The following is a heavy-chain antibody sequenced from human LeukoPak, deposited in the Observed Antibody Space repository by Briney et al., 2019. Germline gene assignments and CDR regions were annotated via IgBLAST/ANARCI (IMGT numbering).Heavy chain of an antibody. Sequence: ASVKVSCKVSGYTLTELFMHWVRQAPGRGLEWMGGFDPEDGETIYAQKFQGRVTMTEDTSTDTAYMELSSLRSEDTAVYYCATVRSDYYDSSGYYDRNAFDIWGQGTMVTVSS. J-gene: IGHJ3*02. V-gene: IGHV1-24*01. CDR2: FDPEDGET. CDR3: ATVRSDYYDSSGYYDRNAFDI. D-gene: IGHD3-22*01. CDR1: GYTLTELF.